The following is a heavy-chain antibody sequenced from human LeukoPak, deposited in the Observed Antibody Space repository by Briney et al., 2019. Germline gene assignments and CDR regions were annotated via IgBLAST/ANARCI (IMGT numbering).Heavy chain of an antibody. CDR3: AKGGRPTAGGPLSRLSSSWYRDYYFDY. J-gene: IGHJ4*02. CDR1: GFTFSSYA. CDR2: ISGSGGST. D-gene: IGHD6-13*01. Sequence: QPGGSLRLSCAASGFTFSSYAMSWVRQAPGKGLEWVSAISGSGGSTYYADSVKGRFTISRDNSKNTLYLQMNSLRAEDTAVYYCAKGGRPTAGGPLSRLSSSWYRDYYFDYWGQGTLVTVSS. V-gene: IGHV3-23*01.